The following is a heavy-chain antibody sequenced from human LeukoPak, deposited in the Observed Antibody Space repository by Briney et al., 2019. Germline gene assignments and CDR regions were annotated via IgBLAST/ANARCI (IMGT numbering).Heavy chain of an antibody. D-gene: IGHD3-22*01. CDR3: ARPHSSLDYAFDI. Sequence: TSETLSLTCTVSGGSISSHYWTWIRQPPGKGLEWIGYIYTSGSTNYNPSLKSRVTISVDTSKNQFSLKLSSVTAADTAVYYCARPHSSLDYAFDIWGQGTMVTVSS. CDR1: GGSISSHY. J-gene: IGHJ3*02. CDR2: IYTSGST. V-gene: IGHV4-4*09.